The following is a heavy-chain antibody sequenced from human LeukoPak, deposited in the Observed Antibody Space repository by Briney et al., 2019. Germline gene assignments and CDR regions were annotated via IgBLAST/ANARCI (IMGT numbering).Heavy chain of an antibody. Sequence: SETLPLTCTVSGGSISSYYWSWIRQPPGKGLEWIGYIYYSGSTNYNPSLKSRVTISVDTSKNQFSLKLSSVTAADTAVYYCARGPPGDYYYGMDVWGQGTTVTVSS. CDR3: ARGPPGDYYYGMDV. CDR1: GGSISSYY. V-gene: IGHV4-59*01. CDR2: IYYSGST. J-gene: IGHJ6*02. D-gene: IGHD4-17*01.